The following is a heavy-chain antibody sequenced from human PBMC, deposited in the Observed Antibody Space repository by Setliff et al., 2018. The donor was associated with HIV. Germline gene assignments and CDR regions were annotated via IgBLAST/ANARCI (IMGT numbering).Heavy chain of an antibody. CDR2: ILSGRDT. CDR3: ARKGNSGSTTPGPGFDY. J-gene: IGHJ4*02. D-gene: IGHD1-26*01. CDR1: GDSITSGHYY. Sequence: PSETLSLTCTVSGDSITSGHYYWGWIRQPPGKGLEWIGNILSGRDTYYNPSLKSRVSMSVDTSKNQFSLRLTSVTAADTAVYYCARKGNSGSTTPGPGFDYWGQGTLVTVSS. V-gene: IGHV4-39*01.